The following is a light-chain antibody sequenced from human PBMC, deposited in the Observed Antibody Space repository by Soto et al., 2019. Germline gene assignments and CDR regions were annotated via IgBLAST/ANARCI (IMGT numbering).Light chain of an antibody. CDR1: SSDVGGYNY. J-gene: IGLJ3*02. CDR2: EVS. CDR3: SSYTSSSTRV. Sequence: QSVLTQPASVSGSPGQSITISCTGTSSDVGGYNYVSWYQQHPGKAPKLMIYEVSNRPSGVSKRFSGYKSGNTASLTISGLQAEDEADYYCSSYTSSSTRVLGVGTKLTV. V-gene: IGLV2-14*01.